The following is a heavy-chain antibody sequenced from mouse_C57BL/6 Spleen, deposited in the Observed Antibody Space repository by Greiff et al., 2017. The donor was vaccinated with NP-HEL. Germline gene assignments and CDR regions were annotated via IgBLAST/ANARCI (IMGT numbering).Heavy chain of an antibody. J-gene: IGHJ1*03. V-gene: IGHV1-64*01. CDR1: GYTFTSYW. Sequence: VQLQQSGAELVKPGASVKLSCKASGYTFTSYWMHWVKQRPGQGLEWIGMIHPNSGSTNYNEKFKSKATLTVDKSSSTAYMQLSSLTSEDSAVYYCARKPQVITTVVHFDVWGTGTTVTVSS. D-gene: IGHD1-1*01. CDR2: IHPNSGST. CDR3: ARKPQVITTVVHFDV.